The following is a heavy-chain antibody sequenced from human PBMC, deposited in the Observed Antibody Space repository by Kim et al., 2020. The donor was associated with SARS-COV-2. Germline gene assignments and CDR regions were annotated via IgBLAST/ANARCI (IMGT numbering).Heavy chain of an antibody. Sequence: SETLSLTCTVSGGSISSYYWSWIRQPPGKGLEWIGYIYYSGSTNYNPSLKSRVTISVDTSKNQFSLKLSSVTAADTAVYYCARSRPTLYDSSGYFDYWGQGTLVTVSS. V-gene: IGHV4-59*01. CDR3: ARSRPTLYDSSGYFDY. CDR1: GGSISSYY. D-gene: IGHD3-22*01. J-gene: IGHJ4*02. CDR2: IYYSGST.